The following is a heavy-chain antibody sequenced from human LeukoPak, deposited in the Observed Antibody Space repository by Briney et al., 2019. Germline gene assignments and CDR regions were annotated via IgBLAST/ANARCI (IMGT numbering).Heavy chain of an antibody. CDR3: SSQIWLGELFAHY. D-gene: IGHD3-10*01. Sequence: GGSLRLSCAASGFTFSSYWMHWVRQAPGKGLVWVSRINSDGSTTNYADSVKGRFTISRDNAKNTLYLQMNSPRAEDTAVYYCSSQIWLGELFAHYWGQGTLVTVSS. CDR1: GFTFSSYW. J-gene: IGHJ4*02. V-gene: IGHV3-74*01. CDR2: INSDGSTT.